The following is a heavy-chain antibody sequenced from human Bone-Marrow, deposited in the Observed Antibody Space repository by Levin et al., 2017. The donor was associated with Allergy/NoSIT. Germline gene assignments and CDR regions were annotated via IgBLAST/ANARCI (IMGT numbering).Heavy chain of an antibody. D-gene: IGHD1-26*01. Sequence: GGSLRLSCAASGFTFSNAWMSWVRQAPGKGLEWVGRIKSKTDGGTTDYAAPVKGRFTISRDDSKNTLYLQMNSLKTEDTAVYYCTTTPPPYSGSYVAYFDYWGQGTLVTVSS. CDR1: GFTFSNAW. V-gene: IGHV3-15*01. CDR2: IKSKTDGGTT. J-gene: IGHJ4*02. CDR3: TTTPPPYSGSYVAYFDY.